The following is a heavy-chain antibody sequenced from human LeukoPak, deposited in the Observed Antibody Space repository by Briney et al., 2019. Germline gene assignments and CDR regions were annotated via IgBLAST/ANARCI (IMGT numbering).Heavy chain of an antibody. D-gene: IGHD4-17*01. CDR1: GFTFSNYA. CDR2: ISGSGGTT. V-gene: IGHV3-23*01. J-gene: IGHJ4*02. Sequence: GGSLRLSCAASGFTFSNYAMSWVRQAPGKGLDWVSGISGSGGTTYYADSVKGQFTISRDNSKNTLYLQMNSLRAEDTAVYYCANRGNTVTTLDYWGQGTLVTVSS. CDR3: ANRGNTVTTLDY.